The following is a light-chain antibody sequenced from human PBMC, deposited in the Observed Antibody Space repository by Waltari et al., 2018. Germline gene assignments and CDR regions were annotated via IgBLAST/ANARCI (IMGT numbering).Light chain of an antibody. CDR2: WAS. Sequence: DIVMTQSPDSLAVSLGERATINCKSRPSVLYSSKHKTDLAWYQQKPGQPPKLLIYWASTRESGVPDRFSGSGSGTDFTLTISSLQAEDVAVYYCQQYYSTPFTFGPGTKVDIK. CDR3: QQYYSTPFT. V-gene: IGKV4-1*01. J-gene: IGKJ3*01. CDR1: PSVLYSSKHKTD.